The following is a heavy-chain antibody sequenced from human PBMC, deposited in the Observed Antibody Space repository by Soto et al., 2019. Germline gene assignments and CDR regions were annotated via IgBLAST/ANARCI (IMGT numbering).Heavy chain of an antibody. D-gene: IGHD3-10*01. Sequence: EVSLVXXXXGLVKPGGSLRLSCVASGFIFSDYSMNWVRQAPGKGLEWVAAISSSGGHTFYADSVKGRFTISRDNPKSSVFLQMSSLGGEDTAVYWCASLVGRSNFDSWGQGTLVTVSS. CDR1: GFIFSDYS. V-gene: IGHV3-21*06. CDR3: ASLVGRSNFDS. J-gene: IGHJ4*02. CDR2: ISSSGGHT.